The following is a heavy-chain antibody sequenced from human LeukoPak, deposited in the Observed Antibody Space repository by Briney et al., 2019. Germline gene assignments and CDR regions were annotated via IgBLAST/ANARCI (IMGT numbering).Heavy chain of an antibody. Sequence: ASVKVSCKVSGYTLTELSMHWVRQAPGKGLEWMGGFDPEDGETIYAQKFQGGVTMTEDTSTDTAYMELSSLRSEDTAVYYCATEGYSGYDWVGGFDYWGQGTLVTVSS. D-gene: IGHD5-12*01. CDR3: ATEGYSGYDWVGGFDY. J-gene: IGHJ4*02. CDR2: FDPEDGET. CDR1: GYTLTELS. V-gene: IGHV1-24*01.